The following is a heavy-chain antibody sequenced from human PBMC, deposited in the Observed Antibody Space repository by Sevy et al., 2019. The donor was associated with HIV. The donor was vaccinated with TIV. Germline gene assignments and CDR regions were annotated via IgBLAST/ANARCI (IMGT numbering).Heavy chain of an antibody. J-gene: IGHJ3*02. CDR2: ISWNSGSI. Sequence: SLRLSCAASGFTFDDYAMHWVRQAPGKGLEWVSGISWNSGSIGYADSVKGRFTISRDNAKNSLYLQMNSLRAEDTALYYSAKELNSPVGTDAFAIWGQGTMVTASS. CDR3: AKELNSPVGTDAFAI. CDR1: GFTFDDYA. V-gene: IGHV3-9*01.